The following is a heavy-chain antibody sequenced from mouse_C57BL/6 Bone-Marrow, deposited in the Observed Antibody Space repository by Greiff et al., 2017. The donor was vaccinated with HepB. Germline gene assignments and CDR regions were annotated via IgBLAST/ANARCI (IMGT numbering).Heavy chain of an antibody. J-gene: IGHJ2*01. V-gene: IGHV1-5*01. CDR3: TREGYYGSSSYFDY. Sequence: VQLQQSGTVLAGPGASVKMSCKTSGYTFTSYWMHWVKQRPGQGLEWIGAIYPGNSDTSYNQKFKGKAKLTAVTSASTAYMELSSLTNEDSAVYYCTREGYYGSSSYFDYWGQGTTLTVS. D-gene: IGHD1-1*01. CDR2: IYPGNSDT. CDR1: GYTFTSYW.